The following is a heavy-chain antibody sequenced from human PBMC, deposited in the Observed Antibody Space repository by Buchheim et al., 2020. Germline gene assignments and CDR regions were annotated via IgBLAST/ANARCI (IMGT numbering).Heavy chain of an antibody. CDR3: ARGGFSGSASDY. Sequence: EVQLVESGGRVVRPGGSLGLSCAASGVTFDGYGLTWVRQAPGKGLEWVSGINWNGGTTGYADSVKGRFTISRDNAKNSLYLQMNSLRADDTAFYYCARGGFSGSASDYWGQGTL. V-gene: IGHV3-20*04. CDR2: INWNGGTT. CDR1: GVTFDGYG. J-gene: IGHJ4*02. D-gene: IGHD6-19*01.